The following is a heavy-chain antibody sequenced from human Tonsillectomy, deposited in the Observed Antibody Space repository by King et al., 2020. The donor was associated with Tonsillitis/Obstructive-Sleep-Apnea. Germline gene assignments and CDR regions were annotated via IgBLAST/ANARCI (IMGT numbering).Heavy chain of an antibody. V-gene: IGHV3-33*01. D-gene: IGHD3-3*01. CDR2: IWYDGSNK. CDR1: GFTFSSYG. Sequence: VQLVESGGGVVQPGRSLRLSCAASGFTFSSYGMHWVRQAPGKGLEWVAVIWYDGSNKYYADSVKGRFTISRDNSKNTRYLQMNSLRAEDTAVYYCARETYYDFWSGGKYDAFDIWGQGTMVTVSS. J-gene: IGHJ3*02. CDR3: ARETYYDFWSGGKYDAFDI.